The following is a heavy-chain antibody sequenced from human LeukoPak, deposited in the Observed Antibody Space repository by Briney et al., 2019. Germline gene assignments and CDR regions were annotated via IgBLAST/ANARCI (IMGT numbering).Heavy chain of an antibody. CDR3: ARDAPRSSWYLDY. J-gene: IGHJ4*02. D-gene: IGHD6-13*01. CDR2: IYTSGST. V-gene: IGHV4-39*07. Sequence: SETLSLTCTVSGGSISSSSYYWGWIRHPPGKGLEWIGSIYTSGSTNYNPSLESRVTISVDTSKNQFSLKLSSVTAAHTAVYFCARDAPRSSWYLDYWGQGTLVTVSS. CDR1: GGSISSSSYY.